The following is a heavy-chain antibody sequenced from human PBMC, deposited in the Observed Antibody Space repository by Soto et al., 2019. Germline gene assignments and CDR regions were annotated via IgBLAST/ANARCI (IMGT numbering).Heavy chain of an antibody. CDR1: GFIFSNYE. D-gene: IGHD5-12*01. V-gene: IGHV3-48*03. CDR2: IDHSGTTI. CDR3: ARGHIVATILDY. Sequence: PGGSLRLSCAASGFIFSNYEMSWVRQAPGKGLEWVSYIDHSGTTIYYADSVKGRFTISGDNAKNSLFLQMNSLRAEDTAVYYCARGHIVATILDYWGQGTLVTVSS. J-gene: IGHJ4*02.